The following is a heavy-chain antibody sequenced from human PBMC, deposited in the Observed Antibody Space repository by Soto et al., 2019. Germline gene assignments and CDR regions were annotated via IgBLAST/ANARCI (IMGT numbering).Heavy chain of an antibody. D-gene: IGHD2-21*02. Sequence: QVQLVQSGAEVKKPGSSVKVSCKASGGTFSSYAISWVRQAPGQGLEWMGGIIPIFGTANYAQKFQGRVTITADESTSTDYMELSSLRSEDTAVYYCASSYCGGDCYTSYYYYYGMDVWGQGTTVTVSS. V-gene: IGHV1-69*01. CDR1: GGTFSSYA. CDR3: ASSYCGGDCYTSYYYYYGMDV. J-gene: IGHJ6*02. CDR2: IIPIFGTA.